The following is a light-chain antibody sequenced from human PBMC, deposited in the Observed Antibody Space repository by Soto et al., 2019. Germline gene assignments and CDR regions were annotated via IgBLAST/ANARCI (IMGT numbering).Light chain of an antibody. CDR2: GAS. V-gene: IGKV3-20*01. CDR1: QSVSSSY. Sequence: EIVLTQSPGTLSLSPGERATLSCRASQSVSSSYLAWYQQKPGQAPRLLIYGASSRATGIPDRFSGSGSGTDFTLTISRLEPEDFVVYYCQQYGSSPPWTFGQRTKVDIK. J-gene: IGKJ1*01. CDR3: QQYGSSPPWT.